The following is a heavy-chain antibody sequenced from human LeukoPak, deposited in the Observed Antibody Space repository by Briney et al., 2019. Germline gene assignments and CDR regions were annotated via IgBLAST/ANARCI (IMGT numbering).Heavy chain of an antibody. CDR3: AREGGDLGAFDI. J-gene: IGHJ3*02. CDR2: IYHSGST. CDR1: GGSISSTSYY. V-gene: IGHV4-30-4*08. D-gene: IGHD2-21*01. Sequence: SETLSLTCTVSGGSISSTSYYWGWIRQPPGKGLEWIGYIYHSGSTYDNPSLKSRVTISVDTSKNQFSLKLSSVTAADTAVYYCAREGGDLGAFDIWGQGTMVTVFS.